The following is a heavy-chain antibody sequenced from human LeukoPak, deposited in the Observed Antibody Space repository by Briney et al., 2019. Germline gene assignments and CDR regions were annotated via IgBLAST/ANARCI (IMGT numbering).Heavy chain of an antibody. CDR1: GGSISGSTFY. J-gene: IGHJ4*02. Sequence: SETLSLTCTVSGGSISGSTFYWGWIRQPPGMGLEWIGSIYYTGTTYYNPSLKSRVTISVDTSNNRYSLKLSSVTGADTAVYFCARWWFGELLYVDSWGQGTLVTVSS. V-gene: IGHV4-39*01. CDR2: IYYTGTT. CDR3: ARWWFGELLYVDS. D-gene: IGHD3-10*01.